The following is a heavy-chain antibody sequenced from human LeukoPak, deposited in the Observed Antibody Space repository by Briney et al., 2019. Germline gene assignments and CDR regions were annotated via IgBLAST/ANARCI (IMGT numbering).Heavy chain of an antibody. D-gene: IGHD1-26*01. Sequence: SETLSLTCTVSGGSISSSSYYWGWIRQPPGKGLEWIGSIYYSGSTYYNPSLKSRVTISVDTSKNQFSLKLSSVTAADTAVYYCAREWSSGSYAGEYFDYWGQGTLVTVSS. V-gene: IGHV4-39*07. CDR3: AREWSSGSYAGEYFDY. CDR2: IYYSGST. CDR1: GGSISSSSYY. J-gene: IGHJ4*02.